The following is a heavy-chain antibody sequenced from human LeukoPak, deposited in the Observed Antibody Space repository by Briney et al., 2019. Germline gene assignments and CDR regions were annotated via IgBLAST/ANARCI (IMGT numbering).Heavy chain of an antibody. CDR3: ARTGDPYYYYMDV. D-gene: IGHD7-27*01. Sequence: ASVTVSCKASGYTFTGYYMHWVRQAPGQGLEWMGWINPNSGGTNYAQKFQGRVTMTRDTSISTAYMELSRLRSDDTAVYYCARTGDPYYYYMDVWGKGTTVTVSS. V-gene: IGHV1-2*02. CDR2: INPNSGGT. CDR1: GYTFTGYY. J-gene: IGHJ6*03.